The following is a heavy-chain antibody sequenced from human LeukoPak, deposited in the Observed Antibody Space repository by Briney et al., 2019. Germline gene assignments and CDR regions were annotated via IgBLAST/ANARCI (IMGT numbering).Heavy chain of an antibody. CDR1: GFTFSSYG. J-gene: IGHJ4*02. V-gene: IGHV3-30*18. CDR2: ISYDGSNK. Sequence: QTGGSLRLSCAASGFTFSSYGMHWVRQAPGKGLEWVAVISYDGSNKYYADSVKGRFTISRDNSKNTLYLQMNSLRAEDTAVYYCAKTTDRPPLWGQGTLVTVSS. CDR3: AKTTDRPPL. D-gene: IGHD4-11*01.